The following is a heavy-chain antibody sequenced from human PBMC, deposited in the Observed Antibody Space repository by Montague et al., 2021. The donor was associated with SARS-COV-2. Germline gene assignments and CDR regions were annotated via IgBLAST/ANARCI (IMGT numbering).Heavy chain of an antibody. Sequence: SETLSLTCAVAVHSSNSGPWGRRVREPPWTRVAWVVQTHQWAGTNYNPSLRSRVSIFLDKSKNQFSLTLTSVTAAGTAMYYCASHFVWQQLSTWGQGTLV. CDR3: ASHFVWQQLST. V-gene: IGHV4-4*02. CDR2: THQWAGT. CDR1: VHSSNSGPW. D-gene: IGHD6-13*01. J-gene: IGHJ4*02.